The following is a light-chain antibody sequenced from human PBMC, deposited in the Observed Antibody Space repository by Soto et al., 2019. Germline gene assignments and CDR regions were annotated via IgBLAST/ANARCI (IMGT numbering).Light chain of an antibody. J-gene: IGKJ3*01. V-gene: IGKV1-27*01. CDR3: REQNGGLPFA. Sequence: DIQMTQSPSSLSSSVGDRVTITCRASQAIDQSVAWYQQKPGQVPKLLIYAASTFHSGGPSRFSGSGSAAQVTLTTTGRQPEEDAAYYYREQNGGLPFAFGPGTTVDI. CDR1: QAIDQS. CDR2: AAS.